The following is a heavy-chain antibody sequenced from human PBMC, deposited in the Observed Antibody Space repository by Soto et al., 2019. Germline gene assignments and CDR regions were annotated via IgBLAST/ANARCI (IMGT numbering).Heavy chain of an antibody. CDR3: ARDDGRVVTANYYYYGMDV. J-gene: IGHJ6*02. CDR1: GFTFSSYS. CDR2: ISSSSSTI. D-gene: IGHD2-21*02. Sequence: PGGSLSLSCAASGFTFSSYSMNWVRQAPGKGLEWVSYISSSSSTIYYADSVKGRFTIPRDNAKNSLYLQMNSLRDEDTAVYYCARDDGRVVTANYYYYGMDVWGQGTTVTVS. V-gene: IGHV3-48*02.